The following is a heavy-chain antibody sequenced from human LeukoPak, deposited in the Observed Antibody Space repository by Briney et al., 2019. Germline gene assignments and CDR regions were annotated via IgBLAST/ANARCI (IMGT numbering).Heavy chain of an antibody. V-gene: IGHV3-33*01. CDR1: GLTFSSYG. CDR3: ARTYSGSYYAFDY. Sequence: GGSLRFSCAAPGLTFSSYGLHWVRQAPAKGREGVEVIWYDGSNKYYADSVKGRFTISRDNSKNTLYLQMNSLRAEDTAVYYCARTYSGSYYAFDYWGQGTLVTVSS. D-gene: IGHD1-26*01. J-gene: IGHJ4*02. CDR2: IWYDGSNK.